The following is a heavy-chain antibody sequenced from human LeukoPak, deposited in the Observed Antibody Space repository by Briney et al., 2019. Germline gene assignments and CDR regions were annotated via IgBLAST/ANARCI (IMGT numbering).Heavy chain of an antibody. J-gene: IGHJ4*02. Sequence: PSQTLSLTCTVSGGSISSGGSSWNWIRQPPGKGLEWIGSIYYSGSTYYNPSLKSRVTISVDTSKNQFSLKLSSVTAADTAVYYCASRGMLIDYWGQGTLVTVSS. CDR1: GGSISSGGSS. CDR2: IYYSGST. V-gene: IGHV4-30-2*03. D-gene: IGHD2-8*01. CDR3: ASRGMLIDY.